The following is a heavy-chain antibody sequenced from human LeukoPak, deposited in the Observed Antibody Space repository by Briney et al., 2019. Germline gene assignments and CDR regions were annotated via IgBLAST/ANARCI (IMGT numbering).Heavy chain of an antibody. CDR2: ISAYNGNT. D-gene: IGHD5-24*01. J-gene: IGHJ3*02. CDR1: GYTFTSYG. CDR3: AREWLHPRAFDI. Sequence: GASVKVSCKASGYTFTSYGISWVRQAPGQGLEWMGWISAYNGNTNYAQKLQGRATMTTDTSTSTAYMELRSLRSDDTAMCYCAREWLHPRAFDIWGQGTMVTVSS. V-gene: IGHV1-18*01.